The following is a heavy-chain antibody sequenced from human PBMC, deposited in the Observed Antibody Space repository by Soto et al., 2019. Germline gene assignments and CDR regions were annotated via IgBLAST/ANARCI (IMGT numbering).Heavy chain of an antibody. CDR2: ISYDGSNK. J-gene: IGHJ2*01. Sequence: QVQLVESGGGVVQPGRSLRLSCAASGFTFSSYAMHWVRQAPGKGLEWVAVISYDGSNKYYADSVKGPFTISRDDSKNTMYLQMNSLRAEDTTVYYCARDAEDIVVSRSPRYFDLWGRGTLVTVSS. CDR3: ARDAEDIVVSRSPRYFDL. V-gene: IGHV3-30-3*01. D-gene: IGHD2-2*01. CDR1: GFTFSSYA.